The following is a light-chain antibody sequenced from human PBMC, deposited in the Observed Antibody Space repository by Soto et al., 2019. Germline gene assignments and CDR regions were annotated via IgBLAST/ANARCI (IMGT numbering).Light chain of an antibody. J-gene: IGLJ1*01. CDR1: SSDVGGYKY. CDR2: EVS. Sequence: QSVLAQPASVSGSPGQSITTSCTGTSSDVGGYKYVSWIQQHPGKAPKLMIYEVSNRPSGVSNRFSGSKSDNTASLTISGLQAEDEADYYCSSYTSSSTYVFGTGTKVTVL. V-gene: IGLV2-14*01. CDR3: SSYTSSSTYV.